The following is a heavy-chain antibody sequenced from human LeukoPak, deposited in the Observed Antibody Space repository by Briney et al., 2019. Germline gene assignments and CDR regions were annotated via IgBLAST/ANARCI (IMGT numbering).Heavy chain of an antibody. CDR1: GFTFSSYG. D-gene: IGHD2-8*01. CDR3: ARDTSVLSFPYCYYYMDV. V-gene: IGHV3-33*01. CDR2: IWYDGSNK. Sequence: GGSLRLSCAASGFTFSSYGMHWVRQAPGKGLEWVAVIWYDGSNKYYADSVKGRFTISRDNSKNTLYLQMNSLRAEDTAVYYCARDTSVLSFPYCYYYMDVWGKGTTVTVSS. J-gene: IGHJ6*03.